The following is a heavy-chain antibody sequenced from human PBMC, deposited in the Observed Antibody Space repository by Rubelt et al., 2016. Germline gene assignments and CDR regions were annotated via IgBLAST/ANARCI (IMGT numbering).Heavy chain of an antibody. CDR2: ISYGGNT. J-gene: IGHJ4*02. CDR1: GGSISSSIYY. Sequence: QLQLQESGPGLVKPSETLSLTCTVSGGSISSSIYYWCWIRQPPGKGLEWIGSISYGGNTYCNPSLKSRVTISIDTSKNQFFLKLNSVTAADTAVYYCASSRDGYNKDFDYWGQGTLVTVSS. V-gene: IGHV4-39*07. CDR3: ASSRDGYNKDFDY. D-gene: IGHD5-24*01.